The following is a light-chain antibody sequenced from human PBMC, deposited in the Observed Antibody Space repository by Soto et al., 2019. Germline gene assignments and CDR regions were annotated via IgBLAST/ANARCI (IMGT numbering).Light chain of an antibody. CDR2: GAS. V-gene: IGKV3-20*01. Sequence: EIVLTQSPGTLSLSPGERATLSCRASQSVSSSYLAWYHQKPGQAPRLLIYGASSRATSIPDTFSGSGSGTDVDLTISRLEPEDFAVYYCQQYGSSSYTFGQGTKLEIK. J-gene: IGKJ2*01. CDR1: QSVSSSY. CDR3: QQYGSSSYT.